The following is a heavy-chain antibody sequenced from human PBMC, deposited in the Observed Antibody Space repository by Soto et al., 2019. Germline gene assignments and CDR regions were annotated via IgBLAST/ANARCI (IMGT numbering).Heavy chain of an antibody. CDR2: INQDGSEK. CDR1: GFTFTTYW. V-gene: IGHV3-7*01. CDR3: ARGPHHWFDP. J-gene: IGHJ5*02. Sequence: EVQLVESGGGLVRPGGSLRLSCVASGFTFTTYWMSWVRQAPGKGLEWVANINQDGSEKYYVDSVKGRFTISTDKAKNSLYLQMNSLRVEDTAVYYCARGPHHWFDPWGQGTLVTVSS.